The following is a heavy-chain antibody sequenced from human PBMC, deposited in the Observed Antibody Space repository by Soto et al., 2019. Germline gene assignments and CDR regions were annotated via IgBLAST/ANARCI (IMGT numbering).Heavy chain of an antibody. Sequence: EVQLLESGGGSVQPGGSLRLSCATSGFTFSSYAMSWVRQAPGKGLEWVSAISGSGGSTNYADSAEGRFTISTDNSKNTLYLQMSSLRAEDTAVYYCAKAGGIAVPGSHLDYWGQGTLVTVSS. CDR1: GFTFSSYA. D-gene: IGHD6-19*01. J-gene: IGHJ4*02. V-gene: IGHV3-23*01. CDR3: AKAGGIAVPGSHLDY. CDR2: ISGSGGST.